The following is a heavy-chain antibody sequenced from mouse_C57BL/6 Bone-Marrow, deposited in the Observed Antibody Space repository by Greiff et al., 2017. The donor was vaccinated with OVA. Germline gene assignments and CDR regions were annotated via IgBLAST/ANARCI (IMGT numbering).Heavy chain of an antibody. D-gene: IGHD2-5*01. J-gene: IGHJ2*01. V-gene: IGHV5-9-1*02. CDR1: GFTFSSYA. CDR2: ISSGGDYI. CDR3: TRDYSNSYYFDY. Sequence: EVQVVESGEGLVKPGGSLKLSCAASGFTFSSYAMSWVRQTPEKRLEWVAYISSGGDYIYYADTVKGRFTISRDNARNTLYLQMSSLKSEDTAMYYCTRDYSNSYYFDYWGQGTTLTVSS.